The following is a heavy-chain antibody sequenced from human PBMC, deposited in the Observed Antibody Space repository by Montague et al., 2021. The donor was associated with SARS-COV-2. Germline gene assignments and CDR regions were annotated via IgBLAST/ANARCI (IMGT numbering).Heavy chain of an antibody. D-gene: IGHD6-19*01. CDR1: FGSLSSGTYY. CDR2: INYSGKT. Sequence: SETLSLPFPFSFGSLSSGTYYWGWVRQPPGKGLEWIGTINYSGKTYYNPSLKSRVTISVDTSKNQFSLKVTSVTAADTAVYYCARRAQWQLSWFFDLWGRGTLVTVSS. V-gene: IGHV4-39*01. J-gene: IGHJ2*01. CDR3: ARRAQWQLSWFFDL.